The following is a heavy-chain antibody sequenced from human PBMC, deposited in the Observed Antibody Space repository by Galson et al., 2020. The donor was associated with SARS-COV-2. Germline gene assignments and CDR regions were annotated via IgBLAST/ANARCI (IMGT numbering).Heavy chain of an antibody. CDR3: ARGPAITLYEVVIGTGAYMDV. CDR2: ISANNADT. Sequence: ASVKVSCKASGYTFSSYAISWVRQAPGQGLEWMGWISANNADTNYAQKLQGRVTMTTDTSTSTAYMELRSLRSDDTAVYYCARGPAITLYEVVIGTGAYMDVWGKGTTVSVSS. D-gene: IGHD3-3*01. CDR1: GYTFSSYA. V-gene: IGHV1-18*01. J-gene: IGHJ6*03.